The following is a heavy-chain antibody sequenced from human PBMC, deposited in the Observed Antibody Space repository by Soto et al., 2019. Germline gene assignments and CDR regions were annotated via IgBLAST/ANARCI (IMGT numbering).Heavy chain of an antibody. CDR2: INPANDNT. Sequence: VASVKVSCKXSGYTLTAYPIHWVRQAPGQRLEWMGWINPANDNTKYPQKFQGRVSITTDTSGTTAYMELSGLTSEDTAVYYCTRDLEYQLLEDAFDVWGQGTMVTVSS. V-gene: IGHV1-3*01. CDR1: GYTLTAYP. J-gene: IGHJ3*01. D-gene: IGHD2-2*01. CDR3: TRDLEYQLLEDAFDV.